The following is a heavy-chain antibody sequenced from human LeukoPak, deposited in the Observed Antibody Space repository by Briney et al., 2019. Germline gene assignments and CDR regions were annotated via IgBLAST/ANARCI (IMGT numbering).Heavy chain of an antibody. V-gene: IGHV3-21*01. J-gene: IGHJ5*02. CDR2: IGSTGKDK. CDR1: GFPFSSYG. Sequence: PGGSLRLSCAASGFPFSSYGATWVRQAPGRGLEWVSSIGSTGKDKYYADSVKGRFTISRDNAKNSVYLQMNSLRAEDTAVYYCATLVDNWSDHWGKGTLVTVSS. CDR3: ATLVDNWSDH. D-gene: IGHD1-26*01.